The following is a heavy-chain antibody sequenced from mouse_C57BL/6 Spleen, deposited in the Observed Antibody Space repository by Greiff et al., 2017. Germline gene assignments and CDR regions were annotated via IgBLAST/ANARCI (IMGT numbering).Heavy chain of an antibody. D-gene: IGHD1-1*02. CDR2: IWGGGST. J-gene: IGHJ2*01. CDR1: GFSLTSYG. CDR3: AKREGGSYLDY. V-gene: IGHV2-9*01. Sequence: ESGPGLVAPSQSLSITCTVSGFSLTSYGVDWVRQPPGQGLEWLGVIWGGGSTNYNSAPMSRLSISKDNSKSHVFLKMNSLQTADTAMDYCAKREGGSYLDYWGQGTTLTVSS.